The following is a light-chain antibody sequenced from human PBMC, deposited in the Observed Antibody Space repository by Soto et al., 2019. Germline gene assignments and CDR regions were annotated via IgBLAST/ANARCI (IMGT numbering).Light chain of an antibody. CDR1: PSDVGSDNR. CDR3: FSTAAGGTWL. V-gene: IGLV2-23*01. J-gene: IGLJ2*01. Sequence: QSVLTQPASVSGSPGQAITISCTGTPSDVGSDNRVSWYQQYAGKARRLMIYEDVKRPSGVFNRFSGSKSGNTASLTISGLESEDEADYYCFSTAAGGTWLFGGGTK. CDR2: EDV.